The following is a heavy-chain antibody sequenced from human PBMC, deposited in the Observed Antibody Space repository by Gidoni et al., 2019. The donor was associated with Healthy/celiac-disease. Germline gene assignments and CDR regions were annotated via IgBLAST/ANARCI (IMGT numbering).Heavy chain of an antibody. Sequence: QVQLQESGPGLVTPSETLSLTCTVSGGSIRSYYWSWIRQPAGKGLEWIGRIYTSGSTNYNPSLKSRVTMSVDTSKNQFSLKLSSVTAADTAVYYCARSSSGYYELLDWYFDLWGRGTLVTVSS. CDR2: IYTSGST. V-gene: IGHV4-4*07. CDR1: GGSIRSYY. J-gene: IGHJ2*01. D-gene: IGHD3-3*01. CDR3: ARSSSGYYELLDWYFDL.